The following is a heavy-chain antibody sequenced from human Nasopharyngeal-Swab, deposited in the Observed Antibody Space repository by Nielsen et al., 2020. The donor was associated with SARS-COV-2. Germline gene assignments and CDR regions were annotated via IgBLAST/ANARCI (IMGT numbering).Heavy chain of an antibody. Sequence: SETLSLTCTFSGGSISSSPYYWGCIRQPPGQGLDCIGTLYYSGRPYYNPSLKSRVTISVDTSKNQFSLKLSSVTAADTAVYYCASFSFGVVIIGVVGRYLDYWGQGTLVTVSS. D-gene: IGHD3-3*01. CDR2: LYYSGRP. J-gene: IGHJ4*02. V-gene: IGHV4-39*01. CDR1: GGSISSSPYY. CDR3: ASFSFGVVIIGVVGRYLDY.